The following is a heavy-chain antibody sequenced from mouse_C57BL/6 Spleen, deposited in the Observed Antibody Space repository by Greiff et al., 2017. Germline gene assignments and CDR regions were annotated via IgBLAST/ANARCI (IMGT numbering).Heavy chain of an antibody. V-gene: IGHV1-26*01. CDR3: ARRGYDYDGAY. D-gene: IGHD2-4*01. J-gene: IGHJ3*01. Sequence: VQLQQSGPELVKPGASVKISCKASGYTFTDYYMNWVKQSHGKSLEWIGDINPNNGGTSYNQKFKGKATLTVDKSSSTAYMELRSLRSEDSAVYYCARRGYDYDGAYWGQGTLVTVSA. CDR2: INPNNGGT. CDR1: GYTFTDYY.